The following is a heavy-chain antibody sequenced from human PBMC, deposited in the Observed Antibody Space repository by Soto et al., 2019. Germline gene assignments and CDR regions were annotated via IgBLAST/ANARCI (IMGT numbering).Heavy chain of an antibody. V-gene: IGHV1-69*13. J-gene: IGHJ4*02. Sequence: ASVKVSFKASGGTFSSYAISWVRQAPGQGLEWMGGIIPIFGTTNYAQKFQGRVTITADESTSTAYMELSSLRSEDTVMYYCARGYYLDSWGQGTLVTVSS. CDR1: GGTFSSYA. CDR2: IIPIFGTT. CDR3: ARGYYLDS.